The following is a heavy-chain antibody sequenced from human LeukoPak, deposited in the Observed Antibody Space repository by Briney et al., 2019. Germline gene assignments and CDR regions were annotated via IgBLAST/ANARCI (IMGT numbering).Heavy chain of an antibody. Sequence: GGSLRLSCAASGFTFSSYGMHWVRQAPGKGLEWVAVISYDGSNKYYADSVKGRFTISRDNSKNTPYLRMNSLRAEDTAVYYCAKVAFDYWGQGTLVTVSS. J-gene: IGHJ4*02. CDR1: GFTFSSYG. V-gene: IGHV3-30*18. CDR2: ISYDGSNK. CDR3: AKVAFDY.